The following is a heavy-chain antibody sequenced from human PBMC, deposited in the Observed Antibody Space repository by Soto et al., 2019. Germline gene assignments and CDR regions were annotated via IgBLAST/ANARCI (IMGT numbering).Heavy chain of an antibody. D-gene: IGHD3-22*01. J-gene: IGHJ4*02. CDR1: GFTFSSYG. CDR2: IWYDGSNK. V-gene: IGHV3-33*01. CDR3: ARDLDYYDSSGYLNY. Sequence: PGGSLRLSCAASGFTFSSYGMHWVRQAPGKGLEWVAVIWYDGSNKYYADSVKGRFTISRDNSKNTLYLQMNSLRAEDTAVYYCARDLDYYDSSGYLNYWGQGTLVTVSS.